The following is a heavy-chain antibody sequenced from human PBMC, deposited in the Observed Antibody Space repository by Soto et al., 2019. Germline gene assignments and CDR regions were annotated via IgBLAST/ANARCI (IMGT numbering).Heavy chain of an antibody. D-gene: IGHD5-18*01. V-gene: IGHV1-2*04. Sequence: ASVKVSCKASGYTFTGYYMHWVRQAPGQGLEWMGWINPNSGGTNYAQKFQGWVTMTRDTSISTAYMELSRLRSDDTTVYYCARESISYGYDYWGQGTLVTVSS. J-gene: IGHJ4*02. CDR1: GYTFTGYY. CDR2: INPNSGGT. CDR3: ARESISYGYDY.